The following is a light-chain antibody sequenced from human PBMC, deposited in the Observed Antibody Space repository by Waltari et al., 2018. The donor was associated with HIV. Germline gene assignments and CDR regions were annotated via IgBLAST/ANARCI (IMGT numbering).Light chain of an antibody. J-gene: IGLJ2*01. Sequence: SSELTQDPAVSVALGQTVTIACLGDSLRKYYASWYRLRPGQAPQSLVYGKNSRPSGIPDRFSASSSGKRAFLTITGARAEDEADYYCACWDRSGDYILFGGGTSLTGL. CDR1: SLRKYY. CDR3: ACWDRSGDYIL. CDR2: GKN. V-gene: IGLV3-19*02.